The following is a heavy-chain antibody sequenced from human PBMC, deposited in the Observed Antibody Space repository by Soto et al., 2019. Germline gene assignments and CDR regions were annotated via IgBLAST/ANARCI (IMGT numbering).Heavy chain of an antibody. CDR1: GYTFTSYG. Sequence: ASVKVSCKASGYTFTSYGISWVRQAPGQGLEWMGWTGAYNGNTNYAQKLQGRVTMTTDTSTSTAYMELRSLRSDDTAVYYCARDLGANIVVVPAAIPNFDYWGQGTLVTVSS. D-gene: IGHD2-2*01. CDR2: TGAYNGNT. CDR3: ARDLGANIVVVPAAIPNFDY. V-gene: IGHV1-18*01. J-gene: IGHJ4*02.